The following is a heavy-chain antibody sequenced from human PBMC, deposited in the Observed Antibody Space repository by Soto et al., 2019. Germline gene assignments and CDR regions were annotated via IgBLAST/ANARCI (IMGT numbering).Heavy chain of an antibody. CDR1: GFTFTTAW. CDR3: TRDLVVPAATHTYYFDY. CDR2: IRSKAYGGTT. D-gene: IGHD2-2*01. Sequence: PGGSLRLSCAASGFTFTTAWINWVRQAPGKGLEWVGFIRSKAYGGTTEYAASVKGRFTISRDDSKSIAYLQMNSLKTEDTAVYYCTRDLVVPAATHTYYFDYWGQGTLVTVSS. J-gene: IGHJ4*02. V-gene: IGHV3-49*04.